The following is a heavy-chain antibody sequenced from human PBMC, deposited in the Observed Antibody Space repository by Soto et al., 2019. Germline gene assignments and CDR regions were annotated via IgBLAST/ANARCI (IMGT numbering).Heavy chain of an antibody. CDR3: ARYRAVAGSALDY. CDR1: GFNVSSDF. V-gene: IGHV3-66*01. Sequence: EVQLVESGGGLVQPGGSLTLSCAASGFNVSSDFISWVRQAPGKGLEWVSGMYSGGSTFSADSVKGRFTISRDNSKNTMYLQMNSLRAEDTAVYYCARYRAVAGSALDYWGQGTLVTVSS. CDR2: MYSGGST. D-gene: IGHD6-19*01. J-gene: IGHJ4*02.